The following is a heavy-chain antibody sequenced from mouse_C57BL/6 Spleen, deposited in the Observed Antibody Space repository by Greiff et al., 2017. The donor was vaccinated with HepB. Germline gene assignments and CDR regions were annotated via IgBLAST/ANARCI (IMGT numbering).Heavy chain of an antibody. D-gene: IGHD2-4*01. CDR2: IDPETGGT. CDR1: GYTFTDYE. V-gene: IGHV1-15*01. CDR3: TRGDYDYDYLDY. Sequence: VQLQQSGAELVRPGASVTLSCKASGYTFTDYEMHWVKQTPVHGLEWIGAIDPETGGTAYNQKFKGKAILTADKSSSTAYMELRSLTSEDSAVYYCTRGDYDYDYLDYWGQGTTLTVSS. J-gene: IGHJ2*01.